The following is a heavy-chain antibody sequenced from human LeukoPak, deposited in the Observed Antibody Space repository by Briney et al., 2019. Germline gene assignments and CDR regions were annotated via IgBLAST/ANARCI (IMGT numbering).Heavy chain of an antibody. J-gene: IGHJ5*02. Sequence: GASVKVSCKASGYTFTSYGISWVRQAPGQGLEWMGWISAYNGNTNYAQKLQGRVTITRNTSISTAYMELSSLRSEDTAVYYCATSPDHRIPVAGPRFDPWGQGTLVTVSS. CDR3: ATSPDHRIPVAGPRFDP. D-gene: IGHD6-13*01. CDR2: ISAYNGNT. V-gene: IGHV1-18*01. CDR1: GYTFTSYG.